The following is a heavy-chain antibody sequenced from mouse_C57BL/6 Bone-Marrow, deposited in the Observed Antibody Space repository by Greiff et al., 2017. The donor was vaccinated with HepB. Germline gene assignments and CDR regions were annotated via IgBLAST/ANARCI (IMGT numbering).Heavy chain of an antibody. CDR3: ARSLGYFDY. J-gene: IGHJ2*01. CDR2: IDPSDSYT. V-gene: IGHV1-50*01. Sequence: QVQLQQPGAELVKPGASVKLSCKASGYTFTSYWMQWVKQRPGQGLEWIGEIDPSDSYTNYNQKFKGKATLTVDTSSSTAYMQLSILTSEDSAVYYCARSLGYFDYWGQGTTLTVSS. CDR1: GYTFTSYW. D-gene: IGHD4-1*01.